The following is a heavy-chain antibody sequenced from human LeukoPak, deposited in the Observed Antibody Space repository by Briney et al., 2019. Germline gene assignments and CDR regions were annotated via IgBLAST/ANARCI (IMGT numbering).Heavy chain of an antibody. Sequence: GGSLRLSCAASGFTFSSYAMNWVRQAPGKGLEWVSFISGSGGSTYYADSVKGRFTISRDNSKNTLYLQMNSLRGEDTAVYYCAKDREGTIADYFDYWGQGTLVTVSS. CDR3: AKDREGTIADYFDY. J-gene: IGHJ4*02. CDR1: GFTFSSYA. D-gene: IGHD1-7*01. V-gene: IGHV3-23*01. CDR2: ISGSGGST.